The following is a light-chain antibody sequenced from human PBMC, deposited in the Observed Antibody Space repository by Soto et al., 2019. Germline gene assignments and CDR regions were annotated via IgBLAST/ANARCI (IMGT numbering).Light chain of an antibody. Sequence: QSAPTQPASVSGSPGQSFTTSCTGTRSDVVRYNLVSWYQQHPGKAPTLMSHEGSKRQSGVSNRFSGSKSGNTASLTISGLQAEDEADYYCCSYAGSSTYVFGTGTTVTVL. V-gene: IGLV2-23*01. CDR3: CSYAGSSTYV. J-gene: IGLJ1*01. CDR1: RSDVVRYNL. CDR2: EGS.